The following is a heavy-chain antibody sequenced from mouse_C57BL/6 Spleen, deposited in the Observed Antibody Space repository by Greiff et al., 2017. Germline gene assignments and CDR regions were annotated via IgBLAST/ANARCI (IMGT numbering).Heavy chain of an antibody. CDR1: GFTFSDYG. D-gene: IGHD1-1*01. CDR2: ISSGSSTI. CDR3: AATVVARFDV. J-gene: IGHJ1*03. V-gene: IGHV5-17*01. Sequence: EVQLVESGGGLVKPGGSLKLSCAASGFTFSDYGMHWVRQAPEKGLEWVAYISSGSSTIYYADTVKGRFTISRDNAKNTLFLHMTSLRSEDTAMYYCAATVVARFDVWGTGTTVTVSS.